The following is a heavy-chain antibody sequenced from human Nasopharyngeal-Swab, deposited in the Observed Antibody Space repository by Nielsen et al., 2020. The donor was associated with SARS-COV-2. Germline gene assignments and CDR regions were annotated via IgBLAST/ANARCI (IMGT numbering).Heavy chain of an antibody. CDR2: ISAGGTP. D-gene: IGHD2-2*01. V-gene: IGHV3-23*01. CDR1: GFSTSTYA. J-gene: IGHJ4*02. CDR3: AKGSPGQCSSVTCTGAIYFDY. Sequence: GESLKIPCAASGFSTSTYAMSWVRQAPGKGLEWVSAISAGGTPYYADSAKGRFTISRDNSKNTLYLQLNSLRDEDTAVYYCAKGSPGQCSSVTCTGAIYFDYWGQGTLVTVSS.